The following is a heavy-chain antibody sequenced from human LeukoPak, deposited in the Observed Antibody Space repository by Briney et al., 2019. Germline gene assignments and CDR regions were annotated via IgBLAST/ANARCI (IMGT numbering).Heavy chain of an antibody. V-gene: IGHV4-34*01. CDR2: IDHTGSI. CDR1: AGSFTGYY. CDR3: ARGGYGPGSHYRY. J-gene: IGHJ4*02. Sequence: KPSETLSLTCAVNAGSFTGYYWSWIRQPPGKGMEWIGEIDHTGSISYNTSLRSRVTRSVETFKNQFSLSLRSVTAADRAIYYCARGGYGPGSHYRYWGQGTLVTVSS. D-gene: IGHD3-10*01.